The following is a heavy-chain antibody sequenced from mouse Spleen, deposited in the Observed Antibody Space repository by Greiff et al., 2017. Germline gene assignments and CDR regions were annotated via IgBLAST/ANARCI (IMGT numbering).Heavy chain of an antibody. D-gene: IGHD2-5*01. Sequence: VQLQQSGPELVKPGASVKISCKASGYSFTSYYIHWVKQRPGQGLEWIGWIYPGSGNTKYNEKFKGKATLTADTSSSTAYMQLSSLTSEDSAVYYCARGGYSNDFDYWGQGTTLTVSS. V-gene: IGHV1-66*01. CDR1: GYSFTSYY. CDR3: ARGGYSNDFDY. J-gene: IGHJ2*01. CDR2: IYPGSGNT.